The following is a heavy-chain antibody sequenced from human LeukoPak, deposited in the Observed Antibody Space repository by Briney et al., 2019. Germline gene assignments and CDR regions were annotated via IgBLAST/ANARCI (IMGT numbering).Heavy chain of an antibody. J-gene: IGHJ4*02. CDR3: ARDLWELRYLLDY. D-gene: IGHD1-26*01. CDR2: IKEDGSEN. V-gene: IGHV3-7*01. Sequence: PGGSLRLSCAASGFTFSRYWMSWVRQAPGKGLEWVANIKEDGSENYYVDSVMGRFTISRDNAKKSLSLHMNSLRVEDTAVYFCARDLWELRYLLDYWGQGTLVTVSS. CDR1: GFTFSRYW.